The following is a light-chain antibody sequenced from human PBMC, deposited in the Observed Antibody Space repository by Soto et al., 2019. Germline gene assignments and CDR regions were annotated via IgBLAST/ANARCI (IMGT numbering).Light chain of an antibody. J-gene: IGKJ4*01. CDR3: QQFKSYPLT. CDR1: QSISSW. CDR2: DAS. V-gene: IGKV1-5*01. Sequence: DIQMTQSPSTLSASVGDRVTITCRASQSISSWLAWYQQKPGKAPKLLIYDASSLESGVPSRFSGRGSGTEFTLTISSLQPEDFATYYCQQFKSYPLTFGGGTKVDIK.